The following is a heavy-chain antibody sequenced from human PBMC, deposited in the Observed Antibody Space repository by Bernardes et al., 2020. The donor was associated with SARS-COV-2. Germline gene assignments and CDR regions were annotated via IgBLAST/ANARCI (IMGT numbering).Heavy chain of an antibody. CDR2: IYTSGST. J-gene: IGHJ4*02. CDR1: GGSISSGSYY. CDR3: ARERRGAAEWLLTSTSFDY. V-gene: IGHV4-61*02. D-gene: IGHD3-3*01. Sequence: SETLSLTCTVSGGSISSGSYYWSWIRQPAGKGLEWIGRIYTSGSTNYNPSLKSRVTISVDTSKNQFSLKLSSVTAADTAVYYCARERRGAAEWLLTSTSFDYWGQGTLVTVSS.